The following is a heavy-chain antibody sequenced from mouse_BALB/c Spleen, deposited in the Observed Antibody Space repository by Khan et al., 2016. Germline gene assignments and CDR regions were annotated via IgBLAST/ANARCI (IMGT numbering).Heavy chain of an antibody. V-gene: IGHV3-8*02. J-gene: IGHJ4*01. Sequence: EVQLQESGPSLVKPSQTMSLTCSVTCDSIASGHWNWLRKFPGPTLEYMGYISYSGRTYFNPSLKSRISITRDPSKTRSYLQLTSVTTEATATYFGAEKDDAMDDRGQGTSGTGSA. D-gene: IGHD2-12*01. CDR2: ISYSGRT. CDR1: CDSIASGH. CDR3: AEKDDAMDD.